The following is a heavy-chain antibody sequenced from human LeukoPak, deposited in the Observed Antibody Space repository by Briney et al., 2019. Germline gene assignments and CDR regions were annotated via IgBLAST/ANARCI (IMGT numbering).Heavy chain of an antibody. CDR1: GFTFGSYA. Sequence: GGSLRLSCAASGFTFGSYAMNWVRQAPGKGLEWVSTISGSGSTTYYADSVKGRFTISRDNSKNTLYMQMNSLRADDTAVYYCARARGYTGYDPPDYWGQGTLVTVSS. V-gene: IGHV3-23*01. CDR3: ARARGYTGYDPPDY. J-gene: IGHJ4*02. CDR2: ISGSGSTT. D-gene: IGHD5-12*01.